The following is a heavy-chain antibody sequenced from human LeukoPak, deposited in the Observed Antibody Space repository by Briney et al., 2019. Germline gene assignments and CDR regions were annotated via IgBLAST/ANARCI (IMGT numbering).Heavy chain of an antibody. CDR3: LSGHDCAFDP. V-gene: IGHV4-39*01. D-gene: IGHD2-21*02. J-gene: IGHJ5*02. CDR1: GASLSVSGRN. Sequence: PSETLSLTCTVSGASLSVSGRNWGWVRRPPGKGLEWIASIYYSGTPYYSPSLESRVTMSVDTSKNQFSLKLSSLTATDTAVYYCLSGHDCAFDPWGQGRLVTVSP. CDR2: IYYSGTP.